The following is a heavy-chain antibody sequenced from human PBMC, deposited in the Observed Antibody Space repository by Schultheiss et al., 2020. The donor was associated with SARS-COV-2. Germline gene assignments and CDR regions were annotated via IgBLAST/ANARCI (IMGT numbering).Heavy chain of an antibody. Sequence: GESLKISCAASGFTFSSYWMHWVRQAPGKGLVWVAVISYDGSNKYYADSVKGRFTISRDNSKNTLYLQMNSLRAEDTAVYYCAKGDSSGSNYYGMDVWGQGTTVTVSS. V-gene: IGHV3-30*18. CDR3: AKGDSSGSNYYGMDV. CDR1: GFTFSSYW. J-gene: IGHJ6*02. CDR2: ISYDGSNK. D-gene: IGHD3-22*01.